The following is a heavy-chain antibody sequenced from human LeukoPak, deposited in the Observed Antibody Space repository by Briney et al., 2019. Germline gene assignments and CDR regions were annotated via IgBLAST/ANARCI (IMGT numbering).Heavy chain of an antibody. Sequence: GGSLRLSCAASGFSVSDTYMSWVRQAPGKGLEWVSLLYSGGSTHYADSVKGRFTISRDKSKNMLSLQMNSLRAEDTAVYYCARGKSGVYTRPFDYWGQGTLVTVSS. CDR2: LYSGGST. D-gene: IGHD1-26*01. V-gene: IGHV3-66*01. CDR3: ARGKSGVYTRPFDY. J-gene: IGHJ4*02. CDR1: GFSVSDTY.